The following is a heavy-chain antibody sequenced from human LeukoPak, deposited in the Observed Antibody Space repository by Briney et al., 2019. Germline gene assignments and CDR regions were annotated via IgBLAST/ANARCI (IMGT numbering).Heavy chain of an antibody. CDR3: ARGMATILDY. V-gene: IGHV3-53*01. J-gene: IGHJ4*02. D-gene: IGHD5-24*01. Sequence: PRGSLRLSCAASGFTVSSNYMSWVRQAPGKGLEWVSVIYSGGSTYYADSVKGRFTISRDNSKNTLYLQMNSLRADDTAVYYCARGMATILDYWGQGTLVTVSS. CDR2: IYSGGST. CDR1: GFTVSSNY.